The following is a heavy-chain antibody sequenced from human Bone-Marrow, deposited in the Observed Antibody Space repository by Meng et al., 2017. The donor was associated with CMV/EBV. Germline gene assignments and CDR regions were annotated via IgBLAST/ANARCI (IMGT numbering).Heavy chain of an antibody. J-gene: IGHJ4*02. Sequence: SVKVSCKASGGTFSSYAISWVRQAPGQGLEWMGGIIPILGIANYAQKFQGRVTITADKSTSTAYMELSSLRSEDTAVYYCAGVGKPTVVTGQFDYLCQGTLVTVSS. V-gene: IGHV1-69*10. CDR2: IIPILGIA. CDR3: AGVGKPTVVTGQFDY. D-gene: IGHD4-23*01. CDR1: GGTFSSYA.